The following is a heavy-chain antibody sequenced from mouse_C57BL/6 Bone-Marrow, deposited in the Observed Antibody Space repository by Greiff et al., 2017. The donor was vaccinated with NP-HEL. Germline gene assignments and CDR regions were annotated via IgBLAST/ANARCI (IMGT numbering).Heavy chain of an antibody. CDR3: ATPDYYGSRDFDY. CDR1: GYAFSSSW. J-gene: IGHJ2*01. V-gene: IGHV1-82*01. Sequence: QVQLQQSGPELVKPGASVKISCKASGYAFSSSWMNWVKQRPGKGLEWIGRIYPGDGDTNYNGKFKGKATLTADKSSSTAYMQLSSLTSEDSAVYFCATPDYYGSRDFDYWGQGTTLTVSS. D-gene: IGHD1-1*01. CDR2: IYPGDGDT.